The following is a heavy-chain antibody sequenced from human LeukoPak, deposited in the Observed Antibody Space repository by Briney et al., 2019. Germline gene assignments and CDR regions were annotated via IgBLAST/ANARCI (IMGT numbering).Heavy chain of an antibody. CDR3: ARDIGSGWMEGYFDY. CDR2: IWYDGSNK. CDR1: GFTFSSYG. J-gene: IGHJ4*02. V-gene: IGHV3-33*01. D-gene: IGHD6-19*01. Sequence: PGRSLRLSCAASGFTFSSYGMHWVRQAPGKGLEWVAVIWYDGSNKYYADSVKGRFTISRDNSKNTLYLQMNSLRAEDTSIYYCARDIGSGWMEGYFDYWGQETLATVSS.